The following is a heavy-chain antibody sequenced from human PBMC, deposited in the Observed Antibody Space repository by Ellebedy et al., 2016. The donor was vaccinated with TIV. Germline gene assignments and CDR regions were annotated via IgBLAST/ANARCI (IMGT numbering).Heavy chain of an antibody. CDR3: AKDLGKGGGSVFEY. CDR1: GFNFHNYA. J-gene: IGHJ4*02. D-gene: IGHD6-25*01. V-gene: IGHV3-23*01. CDR2: ISDSGGTT. Sequence: GESLKISXAASGFNFHNYAMNWVRQAPGKGLEWVPVISDSGGTTNYADSVKGRFTISRDNSKNTLGLQMNSLRAEDTAIYYCAKDLGKGGGSVFEYWGQGTLVTVSS.